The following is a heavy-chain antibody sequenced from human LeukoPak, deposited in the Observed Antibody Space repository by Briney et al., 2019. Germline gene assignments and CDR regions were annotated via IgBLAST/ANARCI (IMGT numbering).Heavy chain of an antibody. Sequence: GGSLRLSCAASGFTFSRYWMHWVRQVPGKGLVWVSRVKTDGSSTTYADSVKGRFTISRDNGKNTLYLQMNSLRAEDTAVYYCARDFWSGSRGYFDLWGRGTLVTVSS. CDR1: GFTFSRYW. D-gene: IGHD3-3*01. J-gene: IGHJ2*01. CDR3: ARDFWSGSRGYFDL. V-gene: IGHV3-74*01. CDR2: VKTDGSST.